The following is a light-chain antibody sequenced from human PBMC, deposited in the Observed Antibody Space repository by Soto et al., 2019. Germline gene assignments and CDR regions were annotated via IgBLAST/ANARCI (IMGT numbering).Light chain of an antibody. CDR3: QHYKSYPWT. CDR1: QSIDSW. CDR2: KAS. Sequence: DIQMTQSPSTLSASVGDRVTITCRASQSIDSWLAWYQQKPGKAPKLLMYKASSLESGVPSRFSGSGSETEFTLTISSLQPDDFATYYCQHYKSYPWTFGQGTKVDNK. J-gene: IGKJ1*01. V-gene: IGKV1-5*03.